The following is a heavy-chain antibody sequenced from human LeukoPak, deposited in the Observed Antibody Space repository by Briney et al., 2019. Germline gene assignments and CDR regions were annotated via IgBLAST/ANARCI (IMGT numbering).Heavy chain of an antibody. CDR3: ARLSAAVHLGAFDL. CDR2: IHTSGSN. Sequence: SETLSLTCAVSGVSISPYYWAWIRQPPGKGLEWIGYIHTSGSNNQYPSLKSRVTISVDKSKNHFSLRLTSVTAADTAVYYCARLSAAVHLGAFDLWGQGTMVTVSS. V-gene: IGHV4-4*09. J-gene: IGHJ3*01. D-gene: IGHD3-3*01. CDR1: GVSISPYY.